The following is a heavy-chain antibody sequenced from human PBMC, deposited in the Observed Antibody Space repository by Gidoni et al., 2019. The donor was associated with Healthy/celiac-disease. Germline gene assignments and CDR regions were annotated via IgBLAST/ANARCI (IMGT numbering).Heavy chain of an antibody. Sequence: QVQLQESGPGLVKPSETLSLTCTVSGGSISIYYWSWIRQPPGKGLEWIRYIYYSGRTNYNPSLKSRVTISVDTSKNQFSLKLSSVTAADTAVYYCARVVAAAEEFDYWGQGTLVTVSS. V-gene: IGHV4-59*01. D-gene: IGHD6-13*01. J-gene: IGHJ4*02. CDR3: ARVVAAAEEFDY. CDR1: GGSISIYY. CDR2: IYYSGRT.